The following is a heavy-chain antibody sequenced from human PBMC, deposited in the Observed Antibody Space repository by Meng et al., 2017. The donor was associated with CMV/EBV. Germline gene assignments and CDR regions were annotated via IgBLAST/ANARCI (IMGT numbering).Heavy chain of an antibody. CDR2: TYYRSNWYN. J-gene: IGHJ5*02. CDR3: ARDPHSSSWYGCFDP. V-gene: IGHV6-1*01. CDR1: GDRLSSNSAA. D-gene: IGHD6-13*01. Sequence: QVQVHQSRAVLVTPQQTLSLSCASSGDRLSSNSAAWNWIMQSPSRGLEWLGRTYYRSNWYNDYAVSVTSRTSINPVTSKNQFSLQLNSVTPEDTAVYYCARDPHSSSWYGCFDPWRQGPLVTVSS.